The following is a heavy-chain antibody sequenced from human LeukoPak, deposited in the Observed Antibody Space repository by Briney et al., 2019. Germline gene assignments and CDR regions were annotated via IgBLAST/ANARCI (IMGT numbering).Heavy chain of an antibody. CDR3: AKYSGSYYYPPNWDS. CDR1: GFTFSSYA. V-gene: IGHV3-23*01. J-gene: IGHJ4*02. CDR2: ISGSGSST. Sequence: GGSLRLSCAASGFTFSSYAMHWVRQAPGKGLEWVSGISGSGSSTYYADSVKGRFTLSRDYPKNTLYLQMNSLRAEDTAVYFCAKYSGSYYYPPNWDSWGQGTLVTVSS. D-gene: IGHD1-26*01.